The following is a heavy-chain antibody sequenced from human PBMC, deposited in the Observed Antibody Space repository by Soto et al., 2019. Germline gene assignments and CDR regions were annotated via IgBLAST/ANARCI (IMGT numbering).Heavy chain of an antibody. V-gene: IGHV3-23*01. J-gene: IGHJ4*02. CDR3: AKERGPDSSNWYYFDY. Sequence: GGSLRLSCAASGFTFSSYAMSWVRQAPGKGLEWVSAISGSGSSTYYADSVKGRFTISRDNSKNTLYLQMNSLRAEDTDVYSCAKERGPDSSNWYYFDYWGQGTLVTVSS. D-gene: IGHD6-13*01. CDR1: GFTFSSYA. CDR2: ISGSGSST.